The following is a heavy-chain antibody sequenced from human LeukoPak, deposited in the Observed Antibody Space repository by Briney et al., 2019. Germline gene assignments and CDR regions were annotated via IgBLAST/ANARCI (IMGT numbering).Heavy chain of an antibody. V-gene: IGHV4-39*07. Sequence: SETLSLTCTVSGGSISSSSYYWGWIRQPPGKGLEWIGSIYYSGSTYYNPSLKSRVTISVDTSKNQFSLKLSSVTAADTAVYYCARDYGEDPETLYYYMDVWGKGTTVTVSS. CDR1: GGSISSSSYY. J-gene: IGHJ6*03. D-gene: IGHD4-17*01. CDR3: ARDYGEDPETLYYYMDV. CDR2: IYYSGST.